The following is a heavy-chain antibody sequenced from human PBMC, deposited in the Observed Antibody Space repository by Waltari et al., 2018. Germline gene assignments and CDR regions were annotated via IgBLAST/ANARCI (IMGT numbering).Heavy chain of an antibody. Sequence: QVHLVQAGAEVKTPGASVRASCKASESTFTGYFIQWVQGAPGQGLEWMGRINPNSGDTNYAQKVQGKVTLTRDTSIKTAYMELSSLKSDDTAVYYCARDRGRDYGNRDYWGQGTLVTVSS. J-gene: IGHJ4*02. D-gene: IGHD4-17*01. CDR1: ESTFTGYF. CDR2: INPNSGDT. CDR3: ARDRGRDYGNRDY. V-gene: IGHV1-2*06.